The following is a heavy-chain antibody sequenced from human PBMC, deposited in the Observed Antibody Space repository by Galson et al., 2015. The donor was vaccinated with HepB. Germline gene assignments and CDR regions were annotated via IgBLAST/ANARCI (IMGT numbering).Heavy chain of an antibody. Sequence: SLRLSCAASGFTFSSYAMSWVRQAPGKGLEWVSAISGSGGSTYYADSVKGRFTISRDNSKNTLYLQMNSLRAEDTAVYYCARDPYGSGSYYNVGYWGQGTLVTVSS. D-gene: IGHD3-10*01. J-gene: IGHJ4*02. V-gene: IGHV3-23*01. CDR1: GFTFSSYA. CDR3: ARDPYGSGSYYNVGY. CDR2: ISGSGGST.